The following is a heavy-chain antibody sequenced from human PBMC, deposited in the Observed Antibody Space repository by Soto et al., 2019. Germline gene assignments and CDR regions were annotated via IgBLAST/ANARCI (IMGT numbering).Heavy chain of an antibody. D-gene: IGHD3-10*01. CDR1: GFTFSDYY. V-gene: IGHV3-11*06. Sequence: GGSLRLSCAASGFTFSDYYMSWIRQAPGKGLEWVSYISSSSGYTNYADSVKGRFTISRDNAKNSLYLQMNSLRAEDTAVYYCARDRTYGSGSYYNDYWGQGTLVTVSS. J-gene: IGHJ4*02. CDR2: ISSSSGYT. CDR3: ARDRTYGSGSYYNDY.